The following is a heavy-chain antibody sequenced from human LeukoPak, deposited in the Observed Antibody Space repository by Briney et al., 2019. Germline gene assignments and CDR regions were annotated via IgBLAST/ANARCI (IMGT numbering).Heavy chain of an antibody. CDR2: IKQDGSEK. CDR3: ARAQGNFGSGSYYNPGDY. D-gene: IGHD3-10*01. CDR1: GFTFSDYY. V-gene: IGHV3-7*01. J-gene: IGHJ4*02. Sequence: PGGSLRLSCAASGFTFSDYYMSWIRQAPGKGLEWVADIKQDGSEKYYVDSVKGRFTISRDYAKKSLYLQMNNLRAEDTAVYYCARAQGNFGSGSYYNPGDYWGQGTLVTVSS.